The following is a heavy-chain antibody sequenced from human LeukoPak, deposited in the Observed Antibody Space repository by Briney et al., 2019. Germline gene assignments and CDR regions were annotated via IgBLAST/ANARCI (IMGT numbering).Heavy chain of an antibody. CDR1: GFTFSSYG. D-gene: IGHD3-22*01. J-gene: IGHJ3*02. CDR3: TRRSRYYYDTRGAFDI. CDR2: IRSKAYGGTT. Sequence: GGSLRLSCAASGFTFSSYGMTWVRQAPGKGLEWVGFIRSKAYGGTTEYAASVKGRFTISRDDSKSIAYLQMNSLKTEDTAVYYCTRRSRYYYDTRGAFDIWGQGTMVTVSS. V-gene: IGHV3-49*04.